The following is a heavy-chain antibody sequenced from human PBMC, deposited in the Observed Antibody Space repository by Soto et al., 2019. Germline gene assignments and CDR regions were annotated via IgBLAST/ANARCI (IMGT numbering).Heavy chain of an antibody. J-gene: IGHJ6*02. Sequence: VSVKVSCKASGYTFTGYYMHSVRQAPGQGLEWMGWINPNSGGTNYAQKFQGRVTMTRDKSISTAYMELRRLRPDDTAVYHCAREGGRYKYYYGMDVCDQGTTGAASS. CDR1: GYTFTGYY. CDR3: AREGGRYKYYYGMDV. V-gene: IGHV1-2*02. D-gene: IGHD1-20*01. CDR2: INPNSGGT.